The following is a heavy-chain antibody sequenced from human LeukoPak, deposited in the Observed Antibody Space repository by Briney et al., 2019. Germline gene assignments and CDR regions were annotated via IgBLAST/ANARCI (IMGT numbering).Heavy chain of an antibody. V-gene: IGHV3-23*01. CDR2: ISGSGGST. J-gene: IGHJ4*02. CDR3: AKDGIWLQPSFDY. Sequence: GGSLRLSCAASGFTFSSYAMSWVRQAPGNGLEWVSAISGSGGSTYYTDSVKGRFTISRDNSKNTLYLQMNSLRAEDTAVYYCAKDGIWLQPSFDYWGQGTLVTVSS. D-gene: IGHD5-18*01. CDR1: GFTFSSYA.